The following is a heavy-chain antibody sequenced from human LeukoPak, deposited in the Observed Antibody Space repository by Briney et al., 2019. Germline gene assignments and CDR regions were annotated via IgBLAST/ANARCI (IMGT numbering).Heavy chain of an antibody. V-gene: IGHV3-30*04. CDR2: ISYDGSNK. Sequence: PGGSLRLSCAASGFTFSSYAMHWVRQAPGKGLEWVAVISYDGSNKYYADSVKGRFTISRDNSKNTLYLQMNSLRAEDTAVYYCARAHLDWGQGNLVTVFS. J-gene: IGHJ4*02. CDR1: GFTFSSYA. CDR3: ARAHLD.